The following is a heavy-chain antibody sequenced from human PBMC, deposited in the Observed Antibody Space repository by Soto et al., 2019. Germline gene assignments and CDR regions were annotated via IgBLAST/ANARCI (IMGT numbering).Heavy chain of an antibody. CDR2: IDHSGST. J-gene: IGHJ4*02. Sequence: SETLSLTCAVYGGSFSGYYWSWIRQPPGKGLEWIGEIDHSGSTNYNPSLKSRVTISVDTSKNQFSLKLSSVTAADTAVYYCARPANSGSYLVGWGQGTLVTVSS. V-gene: IGHV4-34*01. CDR1: GGSFSGYY. D-gene: IGHD1-26*01. CDR3: ARPANSGSYLVG.